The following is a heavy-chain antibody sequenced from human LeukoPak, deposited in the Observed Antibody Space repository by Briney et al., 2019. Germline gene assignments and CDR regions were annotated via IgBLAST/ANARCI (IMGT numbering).Heavy chain of an antibody. J-gene: IGHJ4*02. V-gene: IGHV4-34*01. Sequence: SSETLSLTCAVYGGSFSGYYWSWIRQPPGKGLEWIGEIKHSGSTNYNPSLKSRVTISVDTSKNQFSLKLSSVTAADTAVYYCARGRGSSWPFDYWGQGTLVTVSS. D-gene: IGHD6-13*01. CDR1: GGSFSGYY. CDR2: IKHSGST. CDR3: ARGRGSSWPFDY.